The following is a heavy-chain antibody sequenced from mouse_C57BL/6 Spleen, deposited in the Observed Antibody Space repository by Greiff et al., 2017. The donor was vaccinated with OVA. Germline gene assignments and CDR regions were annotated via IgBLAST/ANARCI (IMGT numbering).Heavy chain of an antibody. Sequence: VQLQQPGAELVKPGASVKMSCKASGYTFTSYWITWVKQRPGQGLEWIGDIYPGSGSPNYNEKFKSKATLTVDTSSSTAYMKLSSLTSEDSAVYYGALYDYDRWYFDVWGTGTTVTVSS. CDR3: ALYDYDRWYFDV. V-gene: IGHV1-55*01. CDR1: GYTFTSYW. CDR2: IYPGSGSP. J-gene: IGHJ1*03. D-gene: IGHD2-4*01.